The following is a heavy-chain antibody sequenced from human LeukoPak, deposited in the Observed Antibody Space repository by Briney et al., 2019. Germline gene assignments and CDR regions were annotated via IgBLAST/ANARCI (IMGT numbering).Heavy chain of an antibody. CDR2: ISVDNGDT. V-gene: IGHV1-18*01. CDR3: ARANCAGDCYLKH. J-gene: IGHJ4*02. CDR1: GYTFANYA. D-gene: IGHD2-21*02. Sequence: ASVKVSCKASGYTFANYAITWVRQASGQGLEYMGWISVDNGDTNDAQMLQGRVTMTTDTSTNTAYMELRGLRSDDTAVYYCARANCAGDCYLKHWGQGTLVTVSS.